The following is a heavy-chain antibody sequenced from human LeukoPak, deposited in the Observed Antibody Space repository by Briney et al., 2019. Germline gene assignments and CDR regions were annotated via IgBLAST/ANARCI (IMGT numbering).Heavy chain of an antibody. Sequence: ASVKVSCKASGYTFSSYGISWVRQAPGQGLEWMGWSSAYNGNTNYAQKLQGRVTMTTDTSTSTAYMELRSLRSDDTAVYYCARDAERITMVRGVISIWGQGTMVTVSS. CDR1: GYTFSSYG. D-gene: IGHD3-10*01. J-gene: IGHJ3*02. CDR2: SSAYNGNT. CDR3: ARDAERITMVRGVISI. V-gene: IGHV1-18*01.